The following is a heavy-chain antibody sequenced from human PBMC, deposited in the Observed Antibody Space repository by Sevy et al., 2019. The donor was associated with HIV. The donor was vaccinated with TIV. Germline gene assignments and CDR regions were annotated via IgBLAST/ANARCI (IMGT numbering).Heavy chain of an antibody. Sequence: GGSLRLSCEASGFSFSDYTMTWVRQAPGKGLEWVSSMSSSITYTYYADSLKGRFTISRDNSKNTLYLQMNSLRAEDTAVYYCAKDPELRFLEWLLSYFDYWGQGTLVTVSS. D-gene: IGHD3-3*01. J-gene: IGHJ4*02. CDR1: GFSFSDYT. V-gene: IGHV3-21*04. CDR2: MSSSITYT. CDR3: AKDPELRFLEWLLSYFDY.